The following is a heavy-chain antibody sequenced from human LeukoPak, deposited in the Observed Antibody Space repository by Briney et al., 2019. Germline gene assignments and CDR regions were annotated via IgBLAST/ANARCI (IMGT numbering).Heavy chain of an antibody. CDR1: GFTFSSYG. V-gene: IGHV3-30*02. CDR2: IRYDGSNK. J-gene: IGHJ4*02. CDR3: AKATVTTD. D-gene: IGHD4-17*01. Sequence: GGSLRLSCAASGFTFSSYGMHWVRPAAGKGLEGVAFIRYDGSNKYYADSLQGRFTIPRHNSKNTLYLQTNRLRAEDTAVYYCAKATVTTDWGEETLVTVSP.